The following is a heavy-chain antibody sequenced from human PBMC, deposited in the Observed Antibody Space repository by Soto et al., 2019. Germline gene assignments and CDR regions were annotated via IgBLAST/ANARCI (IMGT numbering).Heavy chain of an antibody. J-gene: IGHJ6*02. CDR2: ISSSGSTI. Sequence: PGGSLRLSCAASGFTFSDYYMSWIRQAPGKGLEWVSYISSSGSTIYYADSVKGRFTISRDNAKNSLYLQMNSLRAEDTAVYYCARAKFQTHQKWAGLRYFDWSRDYGMDVWGQGTTVTVSS. CDR3: ARAKFQTHQKWAGLRYFDWSRDYGMDV. V-gene: IGHV3-11*01. CDR1: GFTFSDYY. D-gene: IGHD3-9*01.